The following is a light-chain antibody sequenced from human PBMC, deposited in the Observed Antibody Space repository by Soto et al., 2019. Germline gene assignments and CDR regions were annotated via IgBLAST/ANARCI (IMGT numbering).Light chain of an antibody. CDR3: LQDYNYPWT. V-gene: IGKV3-15*01. CDR1: QSVSSN. Sequence: EIVMTQSPATLSVSPGERATLSCRASQSVSSNLAWYQQKPGQAPRLLIYGASTRATGVPARISGSASGTEFTLTISSLQPEDCATYYCLQDYNYPWTFGQGTKVDIK. CDR2: GAS. J-gene: IGKJ1*01.